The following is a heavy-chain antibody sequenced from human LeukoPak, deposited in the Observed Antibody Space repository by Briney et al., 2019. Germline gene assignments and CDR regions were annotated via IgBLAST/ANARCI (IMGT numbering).Heavy chain of an antibody. CDR1: GFTFSSYG. Sequence: GGSLRLSCAASGFTFSSYGMSWVRQAPRKGLEWVSGISGSGGTTYYADSVKGRFTISRDNSKNTLSLQMNSLRAEDTAVYYCAKDRRITLVRGDINCGQGTLVTVSS. CDR2: ISGSGGTT. J-gene: IGHJ4*02. V-gene: IGHV3-23*01. D-gene: IGHD3-10*01. CDR3: AKDRRITLVRGDIN.